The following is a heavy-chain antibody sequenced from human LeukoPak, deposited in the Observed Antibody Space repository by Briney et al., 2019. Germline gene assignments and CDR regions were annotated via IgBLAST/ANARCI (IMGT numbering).Heavy chain of an antibody. Sequence: GSLRLSCSASGFTFSSYAMHWVRQAPGKGLEYVSAISSNGGSTYYADSVKGRFTISRDNSKNTLYLQMSSLRAEDTAVYYCVKISGIWGIAAADYWGQGTLVTVSS. CDR2: ISSNGGST. V-gene: IGHV3-64D*09. CDR1: GFTFSSYA. D-gene: IGHD6-13*01. CDR3: VKISGIWGIAAADY. J-gene: IGHJ4*02.